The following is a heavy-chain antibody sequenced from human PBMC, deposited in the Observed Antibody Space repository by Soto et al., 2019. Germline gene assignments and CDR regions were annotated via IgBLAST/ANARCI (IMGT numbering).Heavy chain of an antibody. Sequence: PGGSLRLSCAASGFTFSSYWMHWVRQAPGKGLVWVSRIYSDGTITSYADSVKGRFTISRDNAKSTLSLQMNSLRAEDTAVYYSARENPWGSWHNFDYFGQGTLVTVSS. J-gene: IGHJ4*02. D-gene: IGHD3-16*01. V-gene: IGHV3-74*01. CDR1: GFTFSSYW. CDR3: ARENPWGSWHNFDY. CDR2: IYSDGTIT.